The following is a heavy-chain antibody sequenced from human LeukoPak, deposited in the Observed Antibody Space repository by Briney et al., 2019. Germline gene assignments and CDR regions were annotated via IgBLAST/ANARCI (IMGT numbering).Heavy chain of an antibody. CDR1: GFTFSSYS. J-gene: IGHJ4*02. Sequence: GGSLRLSCAASGFTFSSYSMNWVRQAPGKGLEWVSYISSSSSTIYYADSVKGRFTISRDNAKNSLYLQMNSLRAEDTAVYYCAKDSDFGILTGQGSNPHPDYWGQGTLVTVSS. D-gene: IGHD3-9*01. V-gene: IGHV3-48*01. CDR2: ISSSSSTI. CDR3: AKDSDFGILTGQGSNPHPDY.